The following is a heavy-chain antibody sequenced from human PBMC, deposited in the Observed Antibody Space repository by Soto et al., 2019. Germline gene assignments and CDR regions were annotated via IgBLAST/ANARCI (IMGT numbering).Heavy chain of an antibody. D-gene: IGHD1-7*01. CDR3: ARDQQYNWSYRRHLKLGFDP. CDR1: GFTFSSYA. V-gene: IGHV3-30-3*01. J-gene: IGHJ5*02. Sequence: QPGGSLRLSCAASGFTFSSYAMHWVRQAPGKGLEWVAVISYDGSNKYYADSVKGRFTISRDNSKNTLYLQMNSLRAEDTAVYYCARDQQYNWSYRRHLKLGFDPWGQGTLVTVSS. CDR2: ISYDGSNK.